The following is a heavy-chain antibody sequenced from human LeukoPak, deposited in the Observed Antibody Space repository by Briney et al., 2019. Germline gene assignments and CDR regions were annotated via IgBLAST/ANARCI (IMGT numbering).Heavy chain of an antibody. V-gene: IGHV4-31*03. CDR1: GGSISSGGYY. CDR3: ARARLGQLVRWFDP. J-gene: IGHJ5*02. D-gene: IGHD6-6*01. Sequence: SQTLSLTCTVSGGSISSGGYYWSWIRQHPGKGLEWIGYIYYSGSTYYNPSLKSRVTISVDTSKNQFSLKLSSVTAAGTAVYYCARARLGQLVRWFDPWGQGTLVTVSS. CDR2: IYYSGST.